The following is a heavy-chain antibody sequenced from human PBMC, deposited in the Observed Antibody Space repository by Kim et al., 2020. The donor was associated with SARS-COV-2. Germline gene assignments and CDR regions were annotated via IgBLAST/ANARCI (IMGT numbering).Heavy chain of an antibody. CDR2: INAGNGNT. CDR1: GYTFTSYA. D-gene: IGHD2-8*02. Sequence: ASVKVSCKASGYTFTSYAMHWVRQAPGQRLEWMGWINAGNGNTKYSQKFQGRVTITRDTSASTAYMELGSLRSEDTAVYYCARDMGYCTGGVCYSGWFDPWGQGTLVTVSS. V-gene: IGHV1-3*01. J-gene: IGHJ5*02. CDR3: ARDMGYCTGGVCYSGWFDP.